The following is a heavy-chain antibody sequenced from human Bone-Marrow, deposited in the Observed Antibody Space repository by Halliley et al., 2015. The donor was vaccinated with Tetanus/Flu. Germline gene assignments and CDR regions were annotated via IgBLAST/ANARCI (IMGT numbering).Heavy chain of an antibody. J-gene: IGHJ6*02. CDR2: SSYSGRT. V-gene: IGHV4-30-4*01. CDR3: ARRRYFYYGLDV. Sequence: LGRIGFSSYSGRTYSTPSLKSRVTISVYPSNNQFSLKMSSVTAADTAVYYCARRRYFYYGLDVWGQGTTVTVSS. D-gene: IGHD2-21*01.